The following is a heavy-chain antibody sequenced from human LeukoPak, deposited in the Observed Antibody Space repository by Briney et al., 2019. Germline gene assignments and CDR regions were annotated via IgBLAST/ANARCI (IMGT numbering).Heavy chain of an antibody. D-gene: IGHD3-16*01. CDR3: ARDLGMTEGY. CDR2: IYSGVST. V-gene: IGHV3-53*01. CDR1: GFTVSSNY. J-gene: IGHJ4*02. Sequence: GGSLRLSCAASGFTVSSNYMSWVRQPPGKGLEWVSVIYSGVSTYYADSVKGRFTNSRDNSKNTLYLQMNSLRAEDTAVYYCARDLGMTEGYWGQGTLVTVSS.